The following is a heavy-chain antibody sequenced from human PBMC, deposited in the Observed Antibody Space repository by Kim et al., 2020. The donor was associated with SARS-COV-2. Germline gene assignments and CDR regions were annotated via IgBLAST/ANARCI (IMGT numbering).Heavy chain of an antibody. J-gene: IGHJ4*02. D-gene: IGHD1-26*01. V-gene: IGHV4-4*02. CDR3: SRNGAGGYSFDY. Sequence: SETLSLTCAVSGGSITSNNWSWVRQTPGKVLEWIGEVFHTGSTNYNPSLKSRITMSVDTSKKQVSLRLTSVTAAETALYYCSRNGAGGYSFDYLGQGTLV. CDR2: VFHTGST. CDR1: GGSITSNNW.